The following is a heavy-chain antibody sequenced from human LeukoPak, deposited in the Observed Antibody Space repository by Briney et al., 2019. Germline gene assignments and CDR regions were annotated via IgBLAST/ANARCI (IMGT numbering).Heavy chain of an antibody. D-gene: IGHD2-15*01. Sequence: GGSLRLSCAASGFTFSSYGMHWVRQAPGKGLEWVAVIWYDGSNKYYADSVKGRFTISRDNSKNTLYLQMNSLRAEDTAVYYCARLGYCSSGSCYRSYYYGMDVWGQGTTVTVSS. CDR3: ARLGYCSSGSCYRSYYYGMDV. V-gene: IGHV3-33*01. J-gene: IGHJ6*02. CDR1: GFTFSSYG. CDR2: IWYDGSNK.